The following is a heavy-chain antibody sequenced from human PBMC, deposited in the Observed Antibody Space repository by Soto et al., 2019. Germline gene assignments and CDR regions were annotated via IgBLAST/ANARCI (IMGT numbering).Heavy chain of an antibody. V-gene: IGHV1-69*01. D-gene: IGHD5-18*01. CDR3: ATYFTAVAYFEN. J-gene: IGHJ4*02. CDR1: GDTLGYSP. Sequence: QVQLVQSGAEVRKPGSSVRISCTASGDTLGYSPIGWLRQAPGQGLGWLGGITPGFGSPVYARNFQGRVTIAADHMILNNLRSDDTAMYFCATYFTAVAYFENWGQGTLVTVSS. CDR2: ITPGFGSP.